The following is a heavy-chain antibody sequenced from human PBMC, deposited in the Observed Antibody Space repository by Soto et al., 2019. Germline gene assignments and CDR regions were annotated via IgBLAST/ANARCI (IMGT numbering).Heavy chain of an antibody. D-gene: IGHD3-22*01. V-gene: IGHV4-39*01. Sequence: SETLSLTCTVSGGSISSSSYYWGWIRQPPGKGLEWIGSIYYSGSTYYYPSLQSRVTISVDTSKNLFSLKLSSVTAADTVVYYCAGSDYYDTSGYYSGRDYWGQGTLVTVSS. CDR2: IYYSGST. J-gene: IGHJ4*02. CDR3: AGSDYYDTSGYYSGRDY. CDR1: GGSISSSSYY.